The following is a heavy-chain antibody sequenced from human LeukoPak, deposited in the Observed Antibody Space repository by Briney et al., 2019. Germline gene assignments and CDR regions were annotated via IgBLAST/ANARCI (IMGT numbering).Heavy chain of an antibody. J-gene: IGHJ4*02. D-gene: IGHD1-26*01. Sequence: GGSLRLSCAASGFTFSNYGVSWVRQAPGKGLEWFSGIRSAVDTTHHADSVKGRFIISRDNSKNTPYLQVNSLRAEDTAVYYCAKGGKWDVTPFDYWGQGTLVTVSS. CDR2: IRSAVDTT. V-gene: IGHV3-23*01. CDR1: GFTFSNYG. CDR3: AKGGKWDVTPFDY.